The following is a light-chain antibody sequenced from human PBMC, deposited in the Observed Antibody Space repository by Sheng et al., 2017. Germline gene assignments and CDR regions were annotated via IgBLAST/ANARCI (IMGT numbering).Light chain of an antibody. V-gene: IGKV4-1*01. J-gene: IGKJ5*01. CDR1: QTVLFSSKNKNY. CDR3: QQYYSVPVT. CDR2: WVF. Sequence: DIVMTQSPDSLAVSLGERATINCKSSQTVLFSSKNKNYLAWYQQKPGQPPKLLIYWVFTRESGVPDRFSGSGSGTHFTLTISSLQAEDVAIYYCQQYYSVPVTFGQGTRLEIK.